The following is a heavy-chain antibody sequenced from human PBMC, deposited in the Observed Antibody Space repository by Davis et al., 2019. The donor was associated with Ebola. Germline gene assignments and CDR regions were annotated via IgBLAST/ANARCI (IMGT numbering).Heavy chain of an antibody. CDR1: GFTFSYYA. D-gene: IGHD1-1*01. J-gene: IGHJ4*02. V-gene: IGHV3-23*01. CDR3: TSTYDDFDY. CDR2: ISSGDGTT. Sequence: GGSLRLSCAVSGFTFSYYAMTWVRQAPGKGLEWVSGISSGDGTTYYADSFKGRFTISRDNSKNTLFLQMNSLRAGDTAVYYCTSTYDDFDYWGQGTLVTVSS.